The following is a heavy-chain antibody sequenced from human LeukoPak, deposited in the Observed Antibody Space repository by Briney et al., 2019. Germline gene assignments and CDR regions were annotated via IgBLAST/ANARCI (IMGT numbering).Heavy chain of an antibody. CDR1: GFTFSSYA. J-gene: IGHJ4*02. CDR3: WGSYRYSDY. CDR2: ISGSGGST. V-gene: IGHV3-23*01. D-gene: IGHD3-16*02. Sequence: GGSLRLSCAASGFTFSSYAMCWVRQAPGKGLEWVSAISGSGGSTYYADSVKGRFTISRDNSKNTLYLQMNSLRAEDTAVYFVWGSYRYSDYWGQGTLVTVSS.